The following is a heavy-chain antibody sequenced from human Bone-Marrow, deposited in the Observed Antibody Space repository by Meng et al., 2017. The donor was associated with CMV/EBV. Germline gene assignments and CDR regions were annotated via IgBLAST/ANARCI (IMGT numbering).Heavy chain of an antibody. V-gene: IGHV3-23*01. D-gene: IGHD2-15*01. Sequence: GESLKISCAASGFTFSSYAMSWVRQAPGKGLEWVSAISGSGGSTYYADPVKGRFTISRDNSKNTLYLQMNSLRAEDTAVYYCARDGLLPFDYWGQGTLGTVSS. CDR3: ARDGLLPFDY. J-gene: IGHJ4*02. CDR2: ISGSGGST. CDR1: GFTFSSYA.